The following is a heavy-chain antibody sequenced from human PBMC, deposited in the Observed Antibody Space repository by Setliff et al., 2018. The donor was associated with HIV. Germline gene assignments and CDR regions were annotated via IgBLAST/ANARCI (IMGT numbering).Heavy chain of an antibody. J-gene: IGHJ4*02. CDR3: ARDEAVAGFDY. Sequence: LSLTCTVSGGSISRGSYYWAWIRQPAGKGLEWIGRLHASGSTNYNPSLKSRVTISVDTSKNQLSLQLRSVTVADTAVYYCARDEAVAGFDYWGQGTRVTVS. D-gene: IGHD6-19*01. V-gene: IGHV4-61*02. CDR2: LHASGST. CDR1: GGSISRGSYY.